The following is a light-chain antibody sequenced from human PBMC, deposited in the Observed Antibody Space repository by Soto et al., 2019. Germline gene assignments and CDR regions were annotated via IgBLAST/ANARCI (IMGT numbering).Light chain of an antibody. CDR2: EVN. J-gene: IGLJ2*01. CDR3: TSQTSHRVPLV. V-gene: IGLV2-14*01. Sequence: QSALTQPASVSGSPGQSITISCIGSTSDIGGYRYVSWYQQYPGKAPKLIIYEVNYRPSGVSNRFSGSKSGNTASLIISGLQPEDEAYYYCTSQTSHRVPLVVGGGTQLTVL. CDR1: TSDIGGYRY.